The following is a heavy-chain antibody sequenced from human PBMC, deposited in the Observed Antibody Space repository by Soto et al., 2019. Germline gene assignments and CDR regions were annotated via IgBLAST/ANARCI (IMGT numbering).Heavy chain of an antibody. V-gene: IGHV1-8*01. J-gene: IGHJ5*02. D-gene: IGHD3-16*01. CDR2: MNPYSGNT. CDR3: ARGRFRRTWFDP. CDR1: GYTFSDYD. Sequence: QVQLVQSGAEVKKPGDSVKVSCKASGYTFSDYDINWVRQAAGQGLEWMGWMNPYSGNTGYAQKFQGRVTMTTDTSITTAYLELSSQTFEDTAIYYCARGRFRRTWFDPWGQGTLVTVSS.